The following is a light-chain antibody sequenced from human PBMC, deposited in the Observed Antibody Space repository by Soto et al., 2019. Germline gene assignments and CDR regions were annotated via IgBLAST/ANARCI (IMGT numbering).Light chain of an antibody. J-gene: IGKJ1*01. CDR2: KAS. Sequence: DIQMTQSPSTLSGSVGDRVTITCRASQTISSWLAWYQQKPGKAPKLLIYKASTLKSGVPSRFSGSGAGTEFTLCLSSLQPDDFATYYCQHYNSYSEAFDQGTKVELK. V-gene: IGKV1-5*03. CDR1: QTISSW. CDR3: QHYNSYSEA.